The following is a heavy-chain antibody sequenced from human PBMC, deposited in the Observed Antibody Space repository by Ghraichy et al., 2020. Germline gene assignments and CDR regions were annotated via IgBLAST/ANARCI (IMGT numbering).Heavy chain of an antibody. CDR2: IYYSGST. CDR1: GGSISSSSYY. Sequence: SETLSLTCTVSGGSISSSSYYWGWIRQPPGKGLEWIGSIYYSGSTYYNPSLKSRVTISVDTSKNQFSLKLSSVTAADTAVYYCASLFDRGLDTTPYYFDYWGQGTLVTVSS. J-gene: IGHJ4*02. V-gene: IGHV4-39*01. D-gene: IGHD5-18*01. CDR3: ASLFDRGLDTTPYYFDY.